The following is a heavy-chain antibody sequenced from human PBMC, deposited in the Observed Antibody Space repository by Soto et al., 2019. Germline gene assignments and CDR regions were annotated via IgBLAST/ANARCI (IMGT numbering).Heavy chain of an antibody. J-gene: IGHJ4*02. CDR2: IFPIFSTT. V-gene: IGHV1-69*13. CDR3: AMIEYSSGSDY. D-gene: IGHD6-19*01. Sequence: AASVKFSCKASGGTFSSYPITWVRQAPGQGLEWLGGIFPIFSTTNYAQRFEDRVTITADELTSTAYMELSSLRSEDTAVCYCAMIEYSSGSDYWGQGTLVTVSS. CDR1: GGTFSSYP.